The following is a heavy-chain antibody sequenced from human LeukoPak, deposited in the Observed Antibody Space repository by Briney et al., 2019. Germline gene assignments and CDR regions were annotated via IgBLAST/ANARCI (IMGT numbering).Heavy chain of an antibody. V-gene: IGHV3-9*01. CDR1: GFTFDDYA. CDR3: ARDFYYYDSSGYYY. J-gene: IGHJ4*02. Sequence: QPGGSLRLSCAASGFTFDDYAMHWVRQAPGKGLEWVSGISWNSGSIGYADSVKGRFTISRDNAKNSLYLQMNSLRAEDTALYYCARDFYYYDSSGYYYWGQGTLVTVSS. D-gene: IGHD3-22*01. CDR2: ISWNSGSI.